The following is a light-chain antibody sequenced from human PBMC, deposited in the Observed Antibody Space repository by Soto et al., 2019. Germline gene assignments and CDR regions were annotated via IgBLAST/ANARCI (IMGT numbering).Light chain of an antibody. CDR3: QGYGTSPTFT. CDR2: GSS. CDR1: QRIDGNF. J-gene: IGKJ3*01. Sequence: EVVLTQSPGTLSLSPGDTAALSCRASQRIDGNFLAWSQHKPDRAPRLLIYGSSYRASGIPARFTGSGSGPDFSLIISSLALADFAVYLCQGYGTSPTFTSGPGTRVDIK. V-gene: IGKV3-20*01.